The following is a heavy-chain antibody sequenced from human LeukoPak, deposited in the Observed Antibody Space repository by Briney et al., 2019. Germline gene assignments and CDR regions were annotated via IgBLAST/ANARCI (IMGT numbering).Heavy chain of an antibody. V-gene: IGHV4-39*01. CDR3: ARPLVGSGSYAGLYYFDY. D-gene: IGHD3-10*01. Sequence: LRLSCAASGFTFRTYGMFWVRQTPDKGLEWIGSIYYSGSTYYNPSLKSRVTISVDTSKNQFSLKLSSVTAADTAVYYCARPLVGSGSYAGLYYFDYWGQGTLVTVSS. CDR1: GFTFRTYGMF. CDR2: IYYSGST. J-gene: IGHJ4*02.